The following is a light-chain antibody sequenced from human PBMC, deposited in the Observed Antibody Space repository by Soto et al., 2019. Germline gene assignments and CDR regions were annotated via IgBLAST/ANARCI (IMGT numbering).Light chain of an antibody. Sequence: ETVLTQSPGTVSLSPGERATLSCTTSQTVNSDYLAWYQQKPGQAPRLLIYGVFNRATGIPDRFSGSGSGTYFTLTISGLEPEDSAVYYGQHYDGSPRTFGQGTNLEI. V-gene: IGKV3-20*01. CDR3: QHYDGSPRT. CDR1: QTVNSDY. J-gene: IGKJ2*01. CDR2: GVF.